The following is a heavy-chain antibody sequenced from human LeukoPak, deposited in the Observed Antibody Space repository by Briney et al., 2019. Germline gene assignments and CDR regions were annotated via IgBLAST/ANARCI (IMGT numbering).Heavy chain of an antibody. V-gene: IGHV4-59*12. D-gene: IGHD6-6*01. CDR2: IYNSGST. CDR3: ARSIRIAARPDWFDP. Sequence: PSETLSLTCTVSGGSISSYYWTWIRQPPGKGLEWIGYIYNSGSTNYNPSLKSRVTISVDTSKNQFSLKLSSVTAADTAVYYCARSIRIAARPDWFDPWGQGTLVTVSS. CDR1: GGSISSYY. J-gene: IGHJ5*02.